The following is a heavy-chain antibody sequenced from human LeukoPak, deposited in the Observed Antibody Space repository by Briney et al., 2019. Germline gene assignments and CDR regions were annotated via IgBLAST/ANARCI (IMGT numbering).Heavy chain of an antibody. D-gene: IGHD2-15*01. CDR3: ARVRRGIVVVVAAKRHDAFDI. CDR2: ISPSGGST. CDR1: GYTFTSNY. V-gene: IGHV1-46*01. Sequence: GASVKVSCKAFGYTFTSNYMHWVRQAPGQGPEWMGVISPSGGSTTYAQKFQGRVTMTRDTSISTAYMELSRLRSDDTAVYYCARVRRGIVVVVAAKRHDAFDIWGQGTMVTVSS. J-gene: IGHJ3*02.